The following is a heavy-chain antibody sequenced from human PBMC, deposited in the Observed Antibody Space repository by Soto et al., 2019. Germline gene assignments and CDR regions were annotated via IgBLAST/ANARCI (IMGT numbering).Heavy chain of an antibody. CDR2: INAGTGET. CDR1: GYTFSNYA. D-gene: IGHD3-9*01. Sequence: QVQLVQSGAEVKKPGASVTVSCEASGYTFSNYAIHWVRQAPGQRLEWMAWINAGTGETKYSQNFQGRVTITRDTSASTAYMDLIILRSEDTAVYYCARAPRSSGYYHYAMDVWGQGTTVTVS. V-gene: IGHV1-3*01. J-gene: IGHJ6*02. CDR3: ARAPRSSGYYHYAMDV.